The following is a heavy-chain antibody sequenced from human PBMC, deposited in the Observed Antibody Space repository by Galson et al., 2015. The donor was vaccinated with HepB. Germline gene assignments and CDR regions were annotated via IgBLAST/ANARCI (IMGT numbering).Heavy chain of an antibody. CDR2: IYSSGST. V-gene: IGHV4-4*07. CDR1: GGSISNYY. D-gene: IGHD2-21*01. J-gene: IGHJ4*02. Sequence: SETLSLTCTVSGGSISNYYWTWIRQPAGKGLEWIGRIYSSGSTNYHPSLKSRVTISVDTSRRQLSLRLSSVTAADTAVYYCARDVTRSHCGGDCYYFDNWGQGIQVIVSS. CDR3: ARDVTRSHCGGDCYYFDN.